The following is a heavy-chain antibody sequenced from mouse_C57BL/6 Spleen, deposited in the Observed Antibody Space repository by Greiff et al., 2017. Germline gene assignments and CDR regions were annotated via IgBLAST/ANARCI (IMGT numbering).Heavy chain of an antibody. CDR3: ARHRKSPYFDV. CDR1: GFTFSSYG. J-gene: IGHJ1*03. CDR2: ISSGGSYT. Sequence: DVMLVESGGDLVKPGGSLKLSCAASGFTFSSYGMYWVRQTPDKRLEWVATISSGGSYTYYPDSVKGRFTISRDNAKNTLYLQMSSLKSEDTAMYYCARHRKSPYFDVWGTGTTVTVSS. V-gene: IGHV5-6*02. D-gene: IGHD2-14*01.